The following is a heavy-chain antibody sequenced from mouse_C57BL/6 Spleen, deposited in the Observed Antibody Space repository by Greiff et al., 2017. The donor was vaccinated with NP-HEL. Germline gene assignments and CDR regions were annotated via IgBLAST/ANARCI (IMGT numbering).Heavy chain of an antibody. J-gene: IGHJ4*01. CDR2: IHPNSGST. Sequence: VQLQQPGAELVKPGASVKLSCKASGYTFTSYWMHWVKQRPGQGLEWIGMIHPNSGSTKYNEKFKSKATLTVDKSSSTAYMQLSSLTSEDSAVYYCARGGIYYDYDGYAMDYWGQGTSVTVSS. V-gene: IGHV1-64*01. CDR1: GYTFTSYW. CDR3: ARGGIYYDYDGYAMDY. D-gene: IGHD2-4*01.